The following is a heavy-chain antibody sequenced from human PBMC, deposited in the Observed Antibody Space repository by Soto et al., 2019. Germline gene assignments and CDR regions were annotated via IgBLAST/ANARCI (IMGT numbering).Heavy chain of an antibody. CDR2: TRESGATA. Sequence: GGCLRLAXAASGFTFNTYALSWVRQSPGKGLAWVSSTRESGATAYYTYSVKDRLTISSDNSKNTVHLQMNSMRAEQTGVYYCAKCLEGGLFDYWGQGTVVTVS. V-gene: IGHV3-23*01. D-gene: IGHD2-15*01. J-gene: IGHJ4*02. CDR3: AKCLEGGLFDY. CDR1: GFTFNTYA.